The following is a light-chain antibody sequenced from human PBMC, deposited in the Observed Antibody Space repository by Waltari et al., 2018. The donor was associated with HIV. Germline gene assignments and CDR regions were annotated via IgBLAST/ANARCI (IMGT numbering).Light chain of an antibody. Sequence: SHELTQPPSVSVSPGQTATISCSGDLLARKYAYWFQQKPGQAPVLLIYKDNERPTAITERFSGSSSGATVTLTITGVRAEDEADYYCQGIDSSGRKVFGGGTRLTVL. V-gene: IGLV3-25*03. CDR3: QGIDSSGRKV. J-gene: IGLJ2*01. CDR2: KDN. CDR1: LLARKY.